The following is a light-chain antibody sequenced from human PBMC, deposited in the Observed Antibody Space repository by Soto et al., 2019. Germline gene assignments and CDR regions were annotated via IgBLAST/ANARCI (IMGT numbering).Light chain of an antibody. CDR1: SNDVGGYNF. Sequence: QSVLTQPASVSGSPGQSITISCSGTSNDVGGYNFVSWYQQHPGKAPKLMIYDVNNRPSVVSNRFSGSKSGNTASLTISGLQAGDEADYYCSSYTGSRVVFGGGTKLTV. CDR3: SSYTGSRVV. CDR2: DVN. J-gene: IGLJ2*01. V-gene: IGLV2-14*03.